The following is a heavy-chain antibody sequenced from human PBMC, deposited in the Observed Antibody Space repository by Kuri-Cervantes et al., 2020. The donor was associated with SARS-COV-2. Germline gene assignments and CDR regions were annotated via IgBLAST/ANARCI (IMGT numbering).Heavy chain of an antibody. CDR2: IYTSGST. Sequence: SETLSLTCTVSGGSISSGSYYWSWIRQPAGKGLEWIGYIYTSGSTNYNPSLKSRVTISVDTSKNQFSLKLSSVTAADTAVYYCARWNYDLWSGYYYPLIDYWGQGTLVTVSS. CDR1: GGSISSGSYY. CDR3: ARWNYDLWSGYYYPLIDY. J-gene: IGHJ4*02. D-gene: IGHD3-3*01. V-gene: IGHV4-61*09.